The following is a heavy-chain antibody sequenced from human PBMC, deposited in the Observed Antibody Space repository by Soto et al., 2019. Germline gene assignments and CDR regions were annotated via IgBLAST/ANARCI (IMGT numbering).Heavy chain of an antibody. D-gene: IGHD2-15*01. V-gene: IGHV4-39*01. CDR2: IYYNGST. J-gene: IGHJ4*02. CDR3: ARRSVGRCYNY. CDR1: GGSSYSIYYC. Sequence: SETLSHTCTVSGGSSYSIYYCWGWIRQPPGKGLEWLGNIYYNGSTYYNPSLKSRVTISMDTSKNQFSLKLHSVTAADTAVYHCARRSVGRCYNYWGQGTLVTVSS.